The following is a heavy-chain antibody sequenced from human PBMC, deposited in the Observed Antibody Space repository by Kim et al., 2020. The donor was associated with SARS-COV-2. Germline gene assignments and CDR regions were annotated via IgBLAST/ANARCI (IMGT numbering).Heavy chain of an antibody. CDR2: T. D-gene: IGHD6-13*01. CDR3: ARYSSSGSFQH. Sequence: TSYADSGKGRFTISRDNAKNTLYLQMNSLRAEDTAVYYCARYSSSGSFQHWGQGTLVTVSS. J-gene: IGHJ1*01. V-gene: IGHV3-74*01.